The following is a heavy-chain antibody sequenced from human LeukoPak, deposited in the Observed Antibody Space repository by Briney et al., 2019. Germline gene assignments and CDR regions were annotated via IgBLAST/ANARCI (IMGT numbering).Heavy chain of an antibody. J-gene: IGHJ6*02. CDR1: GYTFNNYD. CDR3: ASSITMVRGGSWYGMDV. CDR2: MNPNSGNT. D-gene: IGHD3-10*01. V-gene: IGHV1-8*02. Sequence: ASVKVSCKASGYTFNNYDINWVRQATGQGLEWMGWMNPNSGNTGYAQKFQGRVTMTTDTSTSTAYMELRSLRSDDTAVYYCASSITMVRGGSWYGMDVWGQGTTVTVSS.